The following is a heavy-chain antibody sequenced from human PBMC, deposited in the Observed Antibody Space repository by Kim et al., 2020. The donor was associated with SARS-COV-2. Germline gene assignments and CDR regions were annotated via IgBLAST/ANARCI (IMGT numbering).Heavy chain of an antibody. V-gene: IGHV3-33*01. CDR3: AREWQQQLVNYYYYGMDV. J-gene: IGHJ6*02. CDR2: IWYDGSNK. Sequence: GGSLRLSCAASGFTFSSYGMHWVSQAPGKGLEWVAVIWYDGSNKYYADSVKGRFTISRDNSKNTLYLQMNSLRAEDTAVYYCAREWQQQLVNYYYYGMDVWGQGTTVTVSS. CDR1: GFTFSSYG. D-gene: IGHD6-13*01.